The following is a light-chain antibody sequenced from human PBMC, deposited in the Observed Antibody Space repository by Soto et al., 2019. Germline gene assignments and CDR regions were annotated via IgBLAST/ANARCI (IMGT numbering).Light chain of an antibody. CDR2: EVS. V-gene: IGLV2-14*01. CDR1: STDVGLYNY. J-gene: IGLJ1*01. Sequence: QSALTQPASVSGSPGQSITISCTGTSTDVGLYNYVSWYQQYPGKAPKLMIFEVSNRPSGVSNRFSGSKSGNTASLTISGLEAEDEADYYCISYTSSSTSYVFGNGTKLTVL. CDR3: ISYTSSSTSYV.